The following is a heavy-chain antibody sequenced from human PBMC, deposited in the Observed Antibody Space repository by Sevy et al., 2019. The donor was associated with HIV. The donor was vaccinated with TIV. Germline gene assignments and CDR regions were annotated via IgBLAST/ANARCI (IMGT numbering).Heavy chain of an antibody. Sequence: SESLSLTCTVSGGSISSSSYYWGWIRQPPGKGLEWIGSIYYSGSTYYNPSLKSRVTISVDTTKNQFSLKLSSVTAADTAAYYCARHSDFWSGYTNYYGIDVWGQGTTVTVSS. J-gene: IGHJ6*02. CDR2: IYYSGST. CDR1: GGSISSSSYY. V-gene: IGHV4-39*01. CDR3: ARHSDFWSGYTNYYGIDV. D-gene: IGHD3-3*01.